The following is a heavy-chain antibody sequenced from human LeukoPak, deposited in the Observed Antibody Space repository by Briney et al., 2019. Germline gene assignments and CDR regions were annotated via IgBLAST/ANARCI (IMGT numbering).Heavy chain of an antibody. CDR2: INHSGST. CDR3: ARGFPLLVWFGGQFVF. D-gene: IGHD3-10*01. J-gene: IGHJ4*02. CDR1: GGSFSGYY. V-gene: IGHV4-34*01. Sequence: SETLSLTCAVYGGSFSGYYWSWIRQPPGKGLEWIGEINHSGSTNYNPYLKSRVAISVDTSKNQFFLQLSSVTAADTAVYYYARGFPLLVWFGGQFVFWGEGTLVTVSS.